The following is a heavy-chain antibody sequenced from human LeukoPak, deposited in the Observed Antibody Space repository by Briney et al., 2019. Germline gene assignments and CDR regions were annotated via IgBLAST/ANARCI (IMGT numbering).Heavy chain of an antibody. J-gene: IGHJ6*02. CDR3: ARVLLPLYGMDV. CDR2: ISYDGSNK. CDR1: GFTFSSYG. V-gene: IGHV3-30*03. Sequence: GGSLRLSCAASGFTFSSYGMHWVRQAPGKGLEWVAVISYDGSNKYYADSVKGRFTISRDNSKNTLYLQMNSLRAEDTAVYYCARVLLPLYGMDVWGQGTTVTVSS. D-gene: IGHD3-22*01.